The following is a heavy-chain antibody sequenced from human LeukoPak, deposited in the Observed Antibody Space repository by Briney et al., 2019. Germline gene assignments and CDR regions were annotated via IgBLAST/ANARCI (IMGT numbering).Heavy chain of an antibody. Sequence: GSLRLSCAASEFTFSRFALTWVRQAPGKGLEWVSAISGSGGSTYYADSVKGWFTISRDNSKNTLYLQMNSLRAEDTAVYYCAKDRDYDFWSGYLDYWGQGTLVTVSS. CDR2: ISGSGGST. J-gene: IGHJ4*02. D-gene: IGHD3-3*01. CDR3: AKDRDYDFWSGYLDY. V-gene: IGHV3-23*01. CDR1: EFTFSRFA.